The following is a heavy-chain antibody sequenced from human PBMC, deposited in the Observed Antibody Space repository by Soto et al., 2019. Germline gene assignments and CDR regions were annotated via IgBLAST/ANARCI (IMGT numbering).Heavy chain of an antibody. J-gene: IGHJ6*02. Sequence: QVQLVQSGAEVKKPGSSVKVSCKASGGTFSSYAISWVRQAPGQGLEWMGGIIPIFGTANYAQQFQGRVTITADKSTSTAYMELSSLRSEDMAVYYCASNGVVVGASYYGMDVWGQGTTVTVSS. V-gene: IGHV1-69*06. CDR2: IIPIFGTA. CDR1: GGTFSSYA. D-gene: IGHD2-15*01. CDR3: ASNGVVVGASYYGMDV.